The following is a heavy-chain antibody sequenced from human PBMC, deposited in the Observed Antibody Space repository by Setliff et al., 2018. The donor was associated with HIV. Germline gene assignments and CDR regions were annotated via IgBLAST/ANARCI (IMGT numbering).Heavy chain of an antibody. Sequence: SETLSLTCAVSGGSISSDNWWTWVRQPPGKGLEWIGEVNHSGSTNYNPSLKSRVTISVDTSKNQFSLKLSSVTAADTAVYYCARLVRGVIITIPFLAFDIWGQGTMVTVSS. J-gene: IGHJ3*02. CDR1: GGSISSDNW. CDR3: ARLVRGVIITIPFLAFDI. V-gene: IGHV4-4*02. CDR2: VNHSGST. D-gene: IGHD3-10*01.